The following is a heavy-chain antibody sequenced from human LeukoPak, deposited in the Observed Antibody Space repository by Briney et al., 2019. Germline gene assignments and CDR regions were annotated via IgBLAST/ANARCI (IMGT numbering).Heavy chain of an antibody. Sequence: PGGSLRLSCAASGFSISRSSMNWVRQAPGKGLEWVSYITASSGTIYYGDSVKGRFAISRDNAKNSLYLQMNSLRVEDTAVYYCARDLGVPAADFCHYYMDLWGKGTTVTVSS. V-gene: IGHV3-48*04. CDR1: GFSISRSS. D-gene: IGHD2-2*01. CDR2: ITASSGTI. J-gene: IGHJ6*03. CDR3: ARDLGVPAADFCHYYMDL.